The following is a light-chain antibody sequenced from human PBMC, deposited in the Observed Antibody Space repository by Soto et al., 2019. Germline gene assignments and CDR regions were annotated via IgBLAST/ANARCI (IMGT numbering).Light chain of an antibody. Sequence: DIQMAQSASSLSASVGDGVTITCXASQDITNYLNWYQQKPGKSPRLLIFDAANLEAGVPSRFSGSGSGTDFTFTISSLQPEDIATYYCQQYENLPLTFGGGTKVDIK. V-gene: IGKV1-33*01. CDR3: QQYENLPLT. CDR1: QDITNY. J-gene: IGKJ4*01. CDR2: DAA.